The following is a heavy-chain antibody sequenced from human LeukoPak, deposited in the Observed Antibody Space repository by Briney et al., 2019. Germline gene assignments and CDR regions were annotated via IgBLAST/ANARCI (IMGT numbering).Heavy chain of an antibody. D-gene: IGHD3-22*01. J-gene: IGHJ4*02. Sequence: GESLRISCKGSGYSFTNYWISWVRQMPGKGLEWMGRIDPSDSYTNYSPSFQGHVTISVDKSISTAYLQWSGLKASDTAMYYCARQYYDDSGYQPSFDYWGQGTLVTVYS. CDR3: ARQYYDDSGYQPSFDY. CDR1: GYSFTNYW. CDR2: IDPSDSYT. V-gene: IGHV5-10-1*01.